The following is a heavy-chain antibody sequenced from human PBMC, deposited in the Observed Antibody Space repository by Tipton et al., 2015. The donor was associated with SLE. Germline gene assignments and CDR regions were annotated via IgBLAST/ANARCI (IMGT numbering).Heavy chain of an antibody. CDR2: ISDDGRT. CDR3: ATSGYDFLSWFDP. Sequence: TLSLTCEVYGGSFSGYYWNWIRQSPGRGLEWIGEISDDGRTNYNPSLKSRVIVSVDTSKNQVSLRMTSVTAADTAVYYCATSGYDFLSWFDPWGQGTPVTVSS. CDR1: GGSFSGYY. V-gene: IGHV4-34*01. D-gene: IGHD5-12*01. J-gene: IGHJ5*02.